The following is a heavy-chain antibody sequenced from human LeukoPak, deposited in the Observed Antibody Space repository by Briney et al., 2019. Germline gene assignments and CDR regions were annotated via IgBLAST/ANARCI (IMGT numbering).Heavy chain of an antibody. V-gene: IGHV4-4*09. Sequence: SETLSLTCTVSGGSISSYYWSWIRQPPGKGLEWIGYIYTSGSTNYNPSLKSRVTISVDTSKNQFSLKLSSVTAADTAVYYRARRLTTYYDFWSQGTLVTVSS. CDR2: IYTSGST. J-gene: IGHJ4*02. CDR3: ARRLTTYYDF. D-gene: IGHD3-3*01. CDR1: GGSISSYY.